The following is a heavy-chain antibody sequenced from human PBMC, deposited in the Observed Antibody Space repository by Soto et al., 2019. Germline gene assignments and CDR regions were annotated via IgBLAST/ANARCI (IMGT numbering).Heavy chain of an antibody. CDR1: GYTFTGYY. J-gene: IGHJ4*02. V-gene: IGHV1-2*02. D-gene: IGHD6-13*01. Sequence: QVQLVQSGAEVKKPGASVKVSCKASGYTFTGYYMHWVRQAPGQGLEWMGWINPNSGGTNYAQKFQGRVTMTRDTSISTAYMELSRLRSDDTAVYYCARDPFLYSSSWYYFDYWGQGTLVTGSS. CDR2: INPNSGGT. CDR3: ARDPFLYSSSWYYFDY.